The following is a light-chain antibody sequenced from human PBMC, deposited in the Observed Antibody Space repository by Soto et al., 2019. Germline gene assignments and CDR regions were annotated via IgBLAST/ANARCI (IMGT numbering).Light chain of an antibody. CDR2: KVS. CDR1: QSLLYSDGDTY. J-gene: IGKJ1*01. Sequence: DVVMTQSLLSLSVTLGQSASISCRSSQSLLYSDGDTYLNWYHQRPGQSPRRLIHKVSKRDSGVPDRISGSGSGSDFTLEISRVEAEDVGVYYCLQATNWPWTFGQGTKVDI. V-gene: IGKV2-30*01. CDR3: LQATNWPWT.